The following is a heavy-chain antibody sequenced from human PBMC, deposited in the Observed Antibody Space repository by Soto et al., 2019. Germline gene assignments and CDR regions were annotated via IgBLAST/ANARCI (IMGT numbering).Heavy chain of an antibody. J-gene: IGHJ5*02. Sequence: IRQPPGKGLEWIGYIYYSGSTNYNPSLKSRVTISVDTSKNQFSLKLSSVTAADTAVYYCARTYYYDSSGYFRGSWFDPWGQGTLVTVSS. D-gene: IGHD3-22*01. CDR2: IYYSGST. V-gene: IGHV4-59*01. CDR3: ARTYYYDSSGYFRGSWFDP.